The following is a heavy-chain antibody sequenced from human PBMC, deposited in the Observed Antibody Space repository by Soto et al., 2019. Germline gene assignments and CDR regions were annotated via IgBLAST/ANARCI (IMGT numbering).Heavy chain of an antibody. CDR3: PRQYGDYLYFDL. CDR1: GGSISSSTYY. V-gene: IGHV4-39*01. J-gene: IGHJ2*01. D-gene: IGHD4-17*01. Sequence: QLRLQESGPGLVKPSETLSLSCTVSGGSISSSTYYWGWIRQPPGKGLEWIGTISYSGSTYFNPSLQSRVTISIDTSKNQFSMKQNSVSAADTAVYFCPRQYGDYLYFDLWGRGTMVTVSS. CDR2: ISYSGST.